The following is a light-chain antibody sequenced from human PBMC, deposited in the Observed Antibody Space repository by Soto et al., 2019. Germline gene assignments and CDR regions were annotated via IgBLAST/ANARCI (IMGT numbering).Light chain of an antibody. CDR3: LQDNNYPLT. J-gene: IGKJ4*01. V-gene: IGKV1-6*01. CDR1: QDIRSD. CDR2: ATS. Sequence: AIQMTQFPSSLSASVGDRVTITCRASQDIRSDLGWYQQRPGKAPNLLIYATSSLQSGVPSRFSGSGSGTDFFLIISSLQPEDFATYYCLQDNNYPLTFGGGTKVEIK.